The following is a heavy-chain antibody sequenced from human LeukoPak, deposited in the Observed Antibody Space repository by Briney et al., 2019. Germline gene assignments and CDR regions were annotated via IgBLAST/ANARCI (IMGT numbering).Heavy chain of an antibody. CDR1: GFTFSSYS. D-gene: IGHD3-22*01. CDR2: ISSSSSTI. V-gene: IGHV3-48*01. J-gene: IGHJ3*02. CDR3: ARVSGYGDAFDI. Sequence: GGSLRLSCAASGFTFSSYSMNWVRQAPGKGLEWVSYISSSSSTIYYADSVKGRFTISRDNSKNTLYLQMNSLRAEDTAVYYCARVSGYGDAFDIWGQGTMVTVSS.